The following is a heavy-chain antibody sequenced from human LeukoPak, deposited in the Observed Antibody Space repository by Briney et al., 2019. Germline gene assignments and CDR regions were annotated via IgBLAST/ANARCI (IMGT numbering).Heavy chain of an antibody. J-gene: IGHJ4*02. D-gene: IGHD3-10*01. Sequence: GGSLRLSCAASGFTFSSYWMHWVRQAPGKGLVWVSRIKGDGSSTSYADSVKGRFTISRDNARNTLYLQMNSLRGEDTAVYYCARLGARSGSYDYWGQGTLVTVSS. V-gene: IGHV3-74*01. CDR2: IKGDGSST. CDR1: GFTFSSYW. CDR3: ARLGARSGSYDY.